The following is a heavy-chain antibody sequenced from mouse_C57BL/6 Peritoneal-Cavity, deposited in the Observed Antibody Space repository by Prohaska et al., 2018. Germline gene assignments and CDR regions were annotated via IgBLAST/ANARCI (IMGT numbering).Heavy chain of an antibody. Sequence: EVQLVESGGGLVKPGGSLKLSCAASGFTFSDYGMHWVRQAPENGVEWVAYISSGSSTIYYADIVKGRFTIYRDNAKNTLFLQMTSLRSEDTAMYYCARRRWYFDVWGTGTTVTVSS. CDR2: ISSGSSTI. CDR1: GFTFSDYG. V-gene: IGHV5-17*01. J-gene: IGHJ1*03. CDR3: ARRRWYFDV.